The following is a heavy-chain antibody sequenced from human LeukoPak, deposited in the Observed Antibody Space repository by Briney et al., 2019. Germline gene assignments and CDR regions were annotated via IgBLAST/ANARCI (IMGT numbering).Heavy chain of an antibody. CDR2: ISSSSSYI. CDR1: GFTFSSYG. CDR3: ARDPSYYDILTGYYTGGD. D-gene: IGHD3-9*01. J-gene: IGHJ4*02. Sequence: GRSLRLSCAASGFTFSSYGMHWVRQAPGKGLEWVSSISSSSSYIYYADSVKGRFTISRDNAKNSLYLQMNSLRAEDTAVYYCARDPSYYDILTGYYTGGDWGQGTLVTVSS. V-gene: IGHV3-21*01.